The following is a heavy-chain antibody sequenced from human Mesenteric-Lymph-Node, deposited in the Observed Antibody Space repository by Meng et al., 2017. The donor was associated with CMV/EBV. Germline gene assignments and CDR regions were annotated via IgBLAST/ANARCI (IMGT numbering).Heavy chain of an antibody. CDR2: ISTSSSYI. CDR1: GFTFSSYA. V-gene: IGHV3-21*06. Sequence: GGSLRLSCAASGFTFSSYAMSWVRQAPGKGLEWVSSISTSSSYIYYADSVKGRFTVSRDNAKNSLYLQMYSLRAEDTAVYYCVRVSKYHCSGNICYTIDGGAFDIWGQGTMVTVSS. D-gene: IGHD2-2*02. J-gene: IGHJ3*02. CDR3: VRVSKYHCSGNICYTIDGGAFDI.